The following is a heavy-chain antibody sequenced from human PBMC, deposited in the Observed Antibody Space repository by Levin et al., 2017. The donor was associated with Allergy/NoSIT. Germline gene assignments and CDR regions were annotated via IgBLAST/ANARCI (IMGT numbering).Heavy chain of an antibody. CDR2: IWYDGSNK. CDR1: GFTFSSYG. V-gene: IGHV3-33*01. J-gene: IGHJ6*02. Sequence: GESLKISCAASGFTFSSYGMHWVRQAPGKGLEWVAVIWYDGSNKYYADSVKGRFTISRDNSKNTLYLQMNSLRAEDTAVYYCARGTEIVATPGYYYYYYGMDVWGQGTTVTVSS. CDR3: ARGTEIVATPGYYYYYYGMDV. D-gene: IGHD5-12*01.